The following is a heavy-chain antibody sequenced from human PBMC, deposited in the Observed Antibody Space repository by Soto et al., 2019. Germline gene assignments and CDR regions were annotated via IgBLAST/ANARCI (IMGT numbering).Heavy chain of an antibody. CDR1: GPTFIAYY. D-gene: IGHD5-12*01. CDR3: ARVSVDVPE. J-gene: IGHJ4*02. CDR2: IDPKSGGT. V-gene: IGHV1-2*02. Sequence: QLVQSGAEVKKPGASVRVSCKTYGPTFIAYYIHWVRQAPGQGLEWMGWIDPKSGGTTAEQTFMGRVTMTRDTSMHTAYMDLNRLTSDDTAVYYCARVSVDVPEWGQGTLITVSS.